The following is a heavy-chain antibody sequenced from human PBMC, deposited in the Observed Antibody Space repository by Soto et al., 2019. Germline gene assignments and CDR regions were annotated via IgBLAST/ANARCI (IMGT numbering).Heavy chain of an antibody. V-gene: IGHV1-46*03. J-gene: IGHJ4*02. CDR2: INPNIGTT. Sequence: ASVKVSCKASGYTFTSYYMHWVRQAPGQGLEWMGIINPNIGTTTYAQKFQGRVTMARDTSTSTVYMELSSLRSEDTAVYYCARDSGLSIATRRDFDYWGQGTLVTVSS. CDR1: GYTFTSYY. D-gene: IGHD6-6*01. CDR3: ARDSGLSIATRRDFDY.